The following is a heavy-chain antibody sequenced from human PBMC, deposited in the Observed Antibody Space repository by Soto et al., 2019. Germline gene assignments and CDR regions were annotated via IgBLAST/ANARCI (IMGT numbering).Heavy chain of an antibody. V-gene: IGHV3-23*01. J-gene: IGHJ3*02. CDR2: ISGSGGST. Sequence: LRLSCAASGFTFSSYAMSWVRQAPGKGLEWVSAISGSGGSTYYADSVKGRFTISRDNSKNTLYLQMNSLRAEDTAVYYCAKDSMIVVVITNDAFDIWGQGTMVTVSS. CDR3: AKDSMIVVVITNDAFDI. CDR1: GFTFSSYA. D-gene: IGHD3-22*01.